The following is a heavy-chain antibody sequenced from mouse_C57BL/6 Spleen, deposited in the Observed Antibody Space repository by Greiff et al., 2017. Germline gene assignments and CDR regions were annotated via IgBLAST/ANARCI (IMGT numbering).Heavy chain of an antibody. Sequence: QVQLQQPGAELVKPGASVKMSCTASGYTFTSYWITWVKQRPGQGLEWIGDIYPGSGSTNYNEKFKSKATLAVDTSSSTAYMQLSSLTSEDSAVYYCARDYGSSYVDYWGQSTTLTVST. CDR1: GYTFTSYW. V-gene: IGHV1-55*01. J-gene: IGHJ2*01. CDR3: ARDYGSSYVDY. CDR2: IYPGSGST. D-gene: IGHD1-1*01.